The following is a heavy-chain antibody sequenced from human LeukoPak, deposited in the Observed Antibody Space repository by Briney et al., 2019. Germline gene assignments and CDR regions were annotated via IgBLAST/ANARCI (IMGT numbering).Heavy chain of an antibody. Sequence: GGSLRLSCAASGFTFSSYSMNWVRQAPGKGLEWVSSISSSSSYIYYADSVKGRFTISRDNAKNSLYLQMNSLRAEDTAVYYCARGDLVGASGVDYWGQGTLVTVPS. CDR2: ISSSSSYI. CDR1: GFTFSSYS. V-gene: IGHV3-21*01. D-gene: IGHD1-26*01. CDR3: ARGDLVGASGVDY. J-gene: IGHJ4*02.